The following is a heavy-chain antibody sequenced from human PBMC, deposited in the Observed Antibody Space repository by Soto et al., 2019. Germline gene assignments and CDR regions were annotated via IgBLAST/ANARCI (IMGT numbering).Heavy chain of an antibody. J-gene: IGHJ4*02. CDR1: GGSISSSSYY. V-gene: IGHV4-39*01. Sequence: SETLSLTCTVSGGSISSSSYYWGWIRQPPGKGLEWIGSIYYSGSTYYNPSLKSRVTISVDTSKNQFSLKLSSVTAADTAVYYCASYIVATIPEPYYFDYWGQGTLVTVSS. CDR3: ASYIVATIPEPYYFDY. D-gene: IGHD5-12*01. CDR2: IYYSGST.